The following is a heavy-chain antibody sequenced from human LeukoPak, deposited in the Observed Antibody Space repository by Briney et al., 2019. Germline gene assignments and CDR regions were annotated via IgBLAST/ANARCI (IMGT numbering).Heavy chain of an antibody. CDR2: IWYDGSNK. CDR3: ARASRGYYNWFDP. D-gene: IGHD5-18*01. Sequence: GRSLRLSCAASGFTFSSYGTHWVRQAPGKGLEWVAVIWYDGSNKYYADSVKGRFTISRDNSKNTLYLQMNSLRAEDTAVYYCARASRGYYNWFDPWGQGTLVTVSS. CDR1: GFTFSSYG. J-gene: IGHJ5*02. V-gene: IGHV3-33*01.